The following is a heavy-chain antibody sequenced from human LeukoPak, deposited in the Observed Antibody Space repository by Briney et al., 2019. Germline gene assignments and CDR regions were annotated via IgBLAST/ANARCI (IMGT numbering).Heavy chain of an antibody. CDR1: GFNFNDYA. CDR2: ISWNSGSI. Sequence: PGGSLRLSCTASGFNFNDYAMHWVRQAPGKGLEWVSGISWNSGSIGYADSVKGRFTISRDNAKNSLYLQMNSLRAEDTALYYCAKAANGDHGRGSIFDYYYYGMDVWGQGTTVTVSS. D-gene: IGHD4-17*01. V-gene: IGHV3-9*01. CDR3: AKAANGDHGRGSIFDYYYYGMDV. J-gene: IGHJ6*02.